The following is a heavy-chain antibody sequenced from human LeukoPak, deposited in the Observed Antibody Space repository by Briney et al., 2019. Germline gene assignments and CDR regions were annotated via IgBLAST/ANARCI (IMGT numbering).Heavy chain of an antibody. V-gene: IGHV4-59*01. J-gene: IGHJ5*02. CDR2: IYYSGST. Sequence: SETLSLTCTVSGGSISTYYWGCIRQPPGKGLEWIGYIYYSGSTNYNPSLKSRVTISVDTSKNQFSLKLSSVTAADTAVYYCARVFSTNYYDNRGWFDPWGQGTLVTVSS. CDR3: ARVFSTNYYDNRGWFDP. D-gene: IGHD3-22*01. CDR1: GGSISTYY.